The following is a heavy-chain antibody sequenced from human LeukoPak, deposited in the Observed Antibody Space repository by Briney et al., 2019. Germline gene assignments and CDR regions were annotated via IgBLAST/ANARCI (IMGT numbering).Heavy chain of an antibody. CDR2: ISAYNGNT. D-gene: IGHD3-10*01. J-gene: IGHJ6*02. V-gene: IGHV1-18*01. CDR3: ARAGDTMVRGPRPGGMDV. CDR1: GYTFTNYG. Sequence: ASVKVSCKASGYTFTNYGISWVRQAPGQGLEWMGWISAYNGNTNYAQKLQGRVTMTTDTSASTAYMELRSLRSDDTAVYYCARAGDTMVRGPRPGGMDVWGQGTTVTVSS.